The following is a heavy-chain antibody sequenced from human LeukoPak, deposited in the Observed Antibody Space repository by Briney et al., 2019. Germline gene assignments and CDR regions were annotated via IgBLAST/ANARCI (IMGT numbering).Heavy chain of an antibody. Sequence: PGRSLRLSCAASGFTFSSYAMHWVRQAPGKGLEWVAVITHDGNHKYNADSVKGRFTISRDNSKNTVYLQMNSLRAEDTAVYYCARDENGDYLGGLDYWGQGALVTVSS. CDR2: ITHDGNHK. V-gene: IGHV3-30*04. D-gene: IGHD4-17*01. J-gene: IGHJ4*02. CDR3: ARDENGDYLGGLDY. CDR1: GFTFSSYA.